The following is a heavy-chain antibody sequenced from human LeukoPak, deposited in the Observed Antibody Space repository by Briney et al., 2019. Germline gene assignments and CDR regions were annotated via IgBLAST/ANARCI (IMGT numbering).Heavy chain of an antibody. D-gene: IGHD6-19*01. CDR2: VYSGGST. CDR3: ARGGYSSGWYRD. J-gene: IGHJ4*02. Sequence: GGSLRLSCAASGFTVSTNYMNWVRQAPGKGLEWVSVVYSGGSTYYADSVKGRFTISRDNSKNTLYLQMSSLRAEDTAFYYCARGGYSSGWYRDWGQGTLVTVSS. CDR1: GFTVSTNY. V-gene: IGHV3-53*01.